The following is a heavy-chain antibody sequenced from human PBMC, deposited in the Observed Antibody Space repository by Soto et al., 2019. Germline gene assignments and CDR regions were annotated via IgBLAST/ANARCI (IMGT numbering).Heavy chain of an antibody. CDR2: INHSGST. CDR3: ARVPGRGENVAFDI. Sequence: PSETLSLTCAVYGGSFSGYYWSWIRQPPGKGLEWIGEINHSGSTNYNPSLKSRVTISVDTSKNQFSLKLSSVTAADTAVYYCARVPGRGENVAFDIWGQGTMVTGSS. D-gene: IGHD3-10*01. J-gene: IGHJ3*02. CDR1: GGSFSGYY. V-gene: IGHV4-34*01.